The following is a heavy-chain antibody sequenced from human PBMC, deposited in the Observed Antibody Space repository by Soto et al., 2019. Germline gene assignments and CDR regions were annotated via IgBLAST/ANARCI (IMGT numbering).Heavy chain of an antibody. J-gene: IGHJ5*02. Sequence: SVKVSCKASGYTFTSYGISWVRQAPVQGLEWMGWISAYNGNTNYAQKLQGRVTMTTDTSTSTAYMELRSLRSDDTAVYYCARDAHCSGGSCYSNWFDPWGQGTLVTVSS. V-gene: IGHV1-18*01. CDR2: ISAYNGNT. CDR1: GYTFTSYG. CDR3: ARDAHCSGGSCYSNWFDP. D-gene: IGHD2-15*01.